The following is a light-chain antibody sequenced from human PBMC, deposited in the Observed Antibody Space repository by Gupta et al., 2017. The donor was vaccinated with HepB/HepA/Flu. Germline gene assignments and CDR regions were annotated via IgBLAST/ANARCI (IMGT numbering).Light chain of an antibody. CDR3: SSYTTSRTWV. CDR1: SSDVGFYNF. CDR2: DVS. V-gene: IGLV2-14*01. Sequence: QSALTHPASVSGSPGQSITISCTGTSSDVGFYNFVSWHQQHPGKAPKLMIYDVSNRPSGVSNRFSGSKSGNTASLTISGLQAEDEADYYCSSYTTSRTWVFGGGTKLTVL. J-gene: IGLJ3*02.